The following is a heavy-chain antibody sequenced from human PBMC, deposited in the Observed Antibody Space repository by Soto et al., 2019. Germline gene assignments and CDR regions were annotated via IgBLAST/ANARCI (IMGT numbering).Heavy chain of an antibody. CDR1: GDSISNNNW. Sequence: QVQLQESGPGLVKPSGTLSLTCVVTGDSISNNNWWSWVRQPPGKGLEWVGEIHHSGNTNYNPSLKSRVTISLDKAKNELCLTVSSVTAADTAVYYCARAGRAVDFDYWGQGALVTVSS. J-gene: IGHJ4*02. CDR3: ARAGRAVDFDY. V-gene: IGHV4-4*02. CDR2: IHHSGNT. D-gene: IGHD6-19*01.